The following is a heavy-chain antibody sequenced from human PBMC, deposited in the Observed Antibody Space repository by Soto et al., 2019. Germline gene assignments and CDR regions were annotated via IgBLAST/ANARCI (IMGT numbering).Heavy chain of an antibody. CDR3: ARDRRDLLGRWFDP. J-gene: IGHJ5*02. Sequence: QVPLVQSGAEVKQPGASVKVSCEASGYTFTSYGITWVRQAPGQGLEWMGWISAYNGNTKYGQKIQGRVTMTTDTCTSTDYMELRSLRSDDTAVYYCARDRRDLLGRWFDPWGQGTLVTVTS. V-gene: IGHV1-18*01. D-gene: IGHD7-27*01. CDR2: ISAYNGNT. CDR1: GYTFTSYG.